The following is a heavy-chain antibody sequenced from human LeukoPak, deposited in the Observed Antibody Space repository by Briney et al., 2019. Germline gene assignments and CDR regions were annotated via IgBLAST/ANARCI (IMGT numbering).Heavy chain of an antibody. V-gene: IGHV4-39*01. CDR2: IYYSGST. Sequence: SQTLSLTCTVSSGSISSSSCYWGWIRQPPGKGLEWIGTIYYSGSTYYNPSLKSRVTISVDTSKNQFSLKLSSVTAADTAVYYCARHYGRHYFDYWGQGTLVTVSS. CDR3: ARHYGRHYFDY. CDR1: SGSISSSSCY. J-gene: IGHJ4*02. D-gene: IGHD3-10*01.